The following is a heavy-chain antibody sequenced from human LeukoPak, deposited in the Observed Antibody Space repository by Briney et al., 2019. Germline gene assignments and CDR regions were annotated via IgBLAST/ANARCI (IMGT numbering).Heavy chain of an antibody. D-gene: IGHD3-22*01. V-gene: IGHV3-74*01. CDR1: GFTFSSYW. CDR2: ISSAGSST. Sequence: GGSLRLSCAASGFTFSSYWMHWVRQAPGKGLVRVSRISSAGSSTTYADSVKGRFTISRDNAKNTLYLQMSSLRAEDTAVYYCAREKPYYYDTNGYHNWFDPWGQGTLVTVSS. J-gene: IGHJ5*02. CDR3: AREKPYYYDTNGYHNWFDP.